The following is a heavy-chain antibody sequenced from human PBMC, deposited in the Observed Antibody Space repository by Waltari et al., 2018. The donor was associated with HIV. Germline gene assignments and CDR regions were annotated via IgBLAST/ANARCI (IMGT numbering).Heavy chain of an antibody. CDR3: VRAQGGRGFCGFTGCYGGSGWES. Sequence: GSGGVPVKPGGSLNLSCEVSGIIRGLTFDWARQAPGKGLEWVSTIYSYSHYTYYADSMRGRFTISRDGAKNSLFLQMTSLRVEDTAVYYCVRAQGGRGFCGFTGCYGGSGWESWGQGTLVTVSS. CDR1: GIIRGLTF. D-gene: IGHD2-2*01. J-gene: IGHJ5*02. CDR2: IYSYSHYT. V-gene: IGHV3-21*06.